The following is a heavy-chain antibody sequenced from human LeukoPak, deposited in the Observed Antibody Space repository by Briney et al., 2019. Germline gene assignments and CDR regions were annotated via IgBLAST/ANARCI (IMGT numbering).Heavy chain of an antibody. V-gene: IGHV3-11*01. D-gene: IGHD2-2*01. J-gene: IGHJ1*01. Sequence: GGSLRFSCAASGFTFSDYYMSWIRQAPGKGLEWVSYISSSGSTIYYADSVKGRFTISRDNAKNSLYLQMNSLRAEDTAVYYCAKDRSMVVVPAAEYFQHWGQGTLVTVSS. CDR2: ISSSGSTI. CDR1: GFTFSDYY. CDR3: AKDRSMVVVPAAEYFQH.